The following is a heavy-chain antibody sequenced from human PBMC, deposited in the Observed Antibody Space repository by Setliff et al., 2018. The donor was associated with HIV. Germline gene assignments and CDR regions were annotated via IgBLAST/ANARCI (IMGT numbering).Heavy chain of an antibody. D-gene: IGHD1-1*01. J-gene: IGHJ3*01. CDR3: ARSSGTTSGDL. V-gene: IGHV1-2*02. CDR2: MNPDSGAT. CDR1: GYTLSDYY. Sequence: SVKVSCKASGYTLSDYYMHWVRQAPGQGLEWMAWMNPDSGATNYAQKFQGRVTMTRDTSISTADMELSSLTSDDTAVYFCARSSGTTSGDLWGQGTMVTVSS.